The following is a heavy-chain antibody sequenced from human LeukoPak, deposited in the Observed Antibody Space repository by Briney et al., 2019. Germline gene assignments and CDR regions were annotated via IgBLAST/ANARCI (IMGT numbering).Heavy chain of an antibody. CDR3: ARAAYNSGPDY. CDR2: IKQDGSEK. J-gene: IGHJ4*02. D-gene: IGHD6-25*01. V-gene: IGHV3-7*02. CDR1: GFTFSSYW. Sequence: PGGSLRLSCAASGFTFSSYWMSWVRQAPGKGLEWVANIKQDGSEKYYVDSVKGRFTISRDNAKNSLYLQMNSLRAEDSAMYYCARAAYNSGPDYWGQGTLVTVSS.